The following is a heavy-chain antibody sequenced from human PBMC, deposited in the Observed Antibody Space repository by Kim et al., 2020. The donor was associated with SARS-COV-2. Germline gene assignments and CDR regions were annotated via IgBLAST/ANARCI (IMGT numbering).Heavy chain of an antibody. D-gene: IGHD5-12*01. Sequence: GASLRLSCAASGFTFSSYWIHWVRQAPGKGLVWVSRISPDGSITNYADSVKGRFTISRDNAKSTLYLQMNSLRAEDTAVFYCASGYKTPDYWGQGTLVTVSS. CDR1: GFTFSSYW. CDR2: ISPDGSIT. V-gene: IGHV3-74*01. J-gene: IGHJ4*02. CDR3: ASGYKTPDY.